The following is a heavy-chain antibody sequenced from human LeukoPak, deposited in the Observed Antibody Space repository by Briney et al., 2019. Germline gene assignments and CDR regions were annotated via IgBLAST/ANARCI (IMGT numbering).Heavy chain of an antibody. D-gene: IGHD1-26*01. CDR2: ISAYNGNT. CDR3: ARVGHSGSYPRSYYYYYMDV. CDR1: GGTFSSYA. Sequence: ASVKVSCKASGGTFSSYAISWVRQAPGQGLEWMGWISAYNGNTNYAQKLQGRVTMTTDTSTSTAYMELRSLRSDDTAVYYCARVGHSGSYPRSYYYYYMDVWGKGTTVTVSS. V-gene: IGHV1-18*01. J-gene: IGHJ6*03.